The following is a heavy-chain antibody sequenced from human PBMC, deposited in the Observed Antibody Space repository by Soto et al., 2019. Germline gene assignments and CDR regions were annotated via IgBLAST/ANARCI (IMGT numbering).Heavy chain of an antibody. Sequence: PSETLSLTCSVSGDSITTNGYYWGWIRQPPGKGLQWIGNVYWTGSTFSHPSLTSRVFISVDTSKNEFSLRLTSVTAADTAVYYWARSHYIYGLLIDYGGPGTLVTV. CDR1: GDSITTNGYY. D-gene: IGHD3-16*01. V-gene: IGHV4-39*01. CDR3: ARSHYIYGLLIDY. J-gene: IGHJ4*02. CDR2: VYWTGST.